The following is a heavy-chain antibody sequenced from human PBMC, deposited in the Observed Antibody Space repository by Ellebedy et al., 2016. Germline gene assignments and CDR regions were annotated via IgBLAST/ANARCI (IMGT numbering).Heavy chain of an antibody. CDR3: ARGMRQGLWWPYFDY. V-gene: IGHV1-58*02. J-gene: IGHJ4*02. D-gene: IGHD2-21*01. Sequence: ASVKVSCKASGFTFTSSAMQWVRQARGQRLEWIGWIVVGSGNTNYAQKFQERVTITRDMSTSTAYMELSSLRSEDTAVYYCARGMRQGLWWPYFDYWGQGTLVTVSS. CDR1: GFTFTSSA. CDR2: IVVGSGNT.